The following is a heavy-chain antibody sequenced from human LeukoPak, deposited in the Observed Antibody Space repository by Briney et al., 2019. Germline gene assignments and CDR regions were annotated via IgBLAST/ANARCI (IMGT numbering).Heavy chain of an antibody. D-gene: IGHD3-22*01. Sequence: GGSLRLSCAASGFTVSSNYMSWVRQAPGKGLEWVSVIYSGGSTYYADSVKGRFTISRDNSKNTLYLQMNSLRAEDTAVYYCAKTYYYDSSGYYSTGYFDYWGQGTLVTVSS. J-gene: IGHJ4*02. V-gene: IGHV3-53*01. CDR2: IYSGGST. CDR1: GFTVSSNY. CDR3: AKTYYYDSSGYYSTGYFDY.